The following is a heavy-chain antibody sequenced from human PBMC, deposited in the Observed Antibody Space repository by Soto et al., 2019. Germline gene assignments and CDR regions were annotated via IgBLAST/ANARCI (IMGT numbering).Heavy chain of an antibody. Sequence: ASVKVSCKASGYTFTSYGISWVRQAPGQGLEWMGWISAYNGNTNYAQKLQGRVTMTTDTSTSTAYMELRSLRSDDTAVYYCARQGGYSSRYDVAYFDYWGQGNLVTVSS. CDR2: ISAYNGNT. CDR3: ARQGGYSSRYDVAYFDY. D-gene: IGHD6-13*01. V-gene: IGHV1-18*01. J-gene: IGHJ4*02. CDR1: GYTFTSYG.